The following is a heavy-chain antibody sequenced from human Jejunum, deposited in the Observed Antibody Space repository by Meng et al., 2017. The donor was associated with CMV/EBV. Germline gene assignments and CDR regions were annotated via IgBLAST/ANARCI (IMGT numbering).Heavy chain of an antibody. CDR1: SHW. D-gene: IGHD2-15*01. CDR2: IDGDGSYT. CDR3: ARDAAYCDGGGCYSAYYFDY. V-gene: IGHV3-74*01. J-gene: IGHJ4*02. Sequence: SHWMHWVSQAPGKGLVWVSRIDGDGSYTNYADSVKGRFTISRDNAKSTLFLEMNSLRVEDTAVYYCARDAAYCDGGGCYSAYYFDYWGQGALVTVSS.